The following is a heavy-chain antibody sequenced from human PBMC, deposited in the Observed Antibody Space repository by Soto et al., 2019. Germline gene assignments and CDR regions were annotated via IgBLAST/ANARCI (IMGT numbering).Heavy chain of an antibody. J-gene: IGHJ5*02. CDR3: TTYPHVATIGT. Sequence: EVQLVESGGGLEQPGGSLRLSCAASRFTFSNAWMIWVRQAPGKGLEWVGRILTETHGETTDYAAPVKGRFTISRDDSKNTVYLQMSDLKTEDTAVYYCTTYPHVATIGTWGQVTLVTVSS. V-gene: IGHV3-15*01. CDR2: ILTETHGETT. CDR1: RFTFSNAW. D-gene: IGHD5-12*01.